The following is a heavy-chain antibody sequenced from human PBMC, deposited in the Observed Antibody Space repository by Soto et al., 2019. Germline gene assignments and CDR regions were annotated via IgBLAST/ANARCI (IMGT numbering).Heavy chain of an antibody. CDR3: ARGEQYSGRIFDY. CDR1: GDSVSINSAV. V-gene: IGHV6-1*01. D-gene: IGHD1-26*01. J-gene: IGHJ4*01. Sequence: SQTLSLTCAITGDSVSINSAVWSLVRQSPSRGLEWLGRTYYRSKWYYEYAVSVRGRITINPDTSKNQYSLQLNSVTPEDTAVYFCARGEQYSGRIFDYWGQGTLVTVSP. CDR2: TYYRSKWYY.